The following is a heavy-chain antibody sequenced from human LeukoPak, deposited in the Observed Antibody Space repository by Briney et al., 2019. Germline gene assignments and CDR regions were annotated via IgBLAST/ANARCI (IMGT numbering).Heavy chain of an antibody. CDR3: ALKITIFGVVSTG. J-gene: IGHJ4*02. D-gene: IGHD3-3*01. V-gene: IGHV3-48*01. CDR1: GFTFSSYS. Sequence: GGSLRLSCAASGFTFSSYSMNWVRQAPGKGLEWVSYISSSSSTIYYADSVKGRFTISRDNSKNTLYLQMNSLRAEDTAVYYCALKITIFGVVSTGWGQGTLVTVSS. CDR2: ISSSSSTI.